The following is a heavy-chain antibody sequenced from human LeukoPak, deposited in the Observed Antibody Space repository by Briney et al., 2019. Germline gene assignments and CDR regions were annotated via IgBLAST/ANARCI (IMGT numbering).Heavy chain of an antibody. CDR2: ISWNSGSI. CDR1: GFTFDDYA. Sequence: GGSLRLSCAASGFTFDDYAMHWVRQAPGKGLEWVSGISWNSGSIGYADSVKGRFTISRDNAKNSLYPQMNSLRAEDTALYYCAKDTGLWFGELFSYFDYWGQGTLVTVSS. D-gene: IGHD3-10*01. CDR3: AKDTGLWFGELFSYFDY. J-gene: IGHJ4*02. V-gene: IGHV3-9*01.